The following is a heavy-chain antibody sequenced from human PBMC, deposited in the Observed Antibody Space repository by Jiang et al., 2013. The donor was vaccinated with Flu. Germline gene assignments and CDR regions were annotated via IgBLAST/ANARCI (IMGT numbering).Heavy chain of an antibody. CDR2: IYYSGST. Sequence: TVSGGSISSSSYYWSWIRQPPGKGLEWIGYIYYSGSTNYNPSLKSRVTISVDTSKNQFSLKLSSVTAADTAVYYCAREKRWLNRYFDLWGRGTLVTVSS. CDR3: AREKRWLNRYFDL. D-gene: IGHD5-24*01. CDR1: GGSISSSSYY. J-gene: IGHJ2*01. V-gene: IGHV4-61*01.